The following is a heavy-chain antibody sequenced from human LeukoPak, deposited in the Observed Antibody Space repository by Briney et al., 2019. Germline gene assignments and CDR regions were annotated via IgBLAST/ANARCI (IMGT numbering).Heavy chain of an antibody. Sequence: SETLSLTCSVSGGSISSYYWTWIRQPPGKGLEWIGYIYDSGRTNYNPSLKSRVTISVDTSKNQFSLKLSSVTAADTAVYFCARVRFGEAGYDYWGQGTQVTVSS. D-gene: IGHD3-10*01. V-gene: IGHV4-59*01. CDR1: GGSISSYY. CDR2: IYDSGRT. J-gene: IGHJ4*02. CDR3: ARVRFGEAGYDY.